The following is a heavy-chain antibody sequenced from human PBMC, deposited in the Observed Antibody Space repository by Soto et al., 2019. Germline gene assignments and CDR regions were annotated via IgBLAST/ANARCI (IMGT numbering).Heavy chain of an antibody. CDR1: AGTFSSYP. Sequence: QVQLVQSGAEVKKPGSSVKVSCGASAGTFSSYPINWVRQAPGQGLEWMGGIIPFFGTSNYAQKFQGRVTITADESTSTAYMELRSLRSEDTAVYYCARVGHIANYGMAVWGQGTTVTVSS. V-gene: IGHV1-69*01. CDR2: IIPFFGTS. CDR3: ARVGHIANYGMAV. D-gene: IGHD1-26*01. J-gene: IGHJ6*02.